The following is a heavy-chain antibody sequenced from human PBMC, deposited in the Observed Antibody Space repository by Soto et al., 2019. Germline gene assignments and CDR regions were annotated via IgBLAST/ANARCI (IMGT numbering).Heavy chain of an antibody. CDR2: IYYSGST. V-gene: IGHV4-30-4*01. Sequence: SETLSLTCTVSGGSISSGDYYWSWIRQPPGKGLECIGYIYYSGSTYYNPSLKSRVTISVDTSKNQFSLKLSSVTAADTAVYYCARVPFYDSSGRSYYFDYWGQGTLVTVS. D-gene: IGHD3-22*01. CDR3: ARVPFYDSSGRSYYFDY. J-gene: IGHJ4*02. CDR1: GGSISSGDYY.